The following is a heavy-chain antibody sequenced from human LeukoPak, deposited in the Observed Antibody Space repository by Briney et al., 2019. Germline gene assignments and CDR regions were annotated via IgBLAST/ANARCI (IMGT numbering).Heavy chain of an antibody. J-gene: IGHJ4*02. CDR3: AKDPRYGSGK. Sequence: PGGSLRLSCAASGFTFTNYDMNWVRQAPGRGLEWVSSISGSSASTYYADSVKGRFTISRDNSKDTLFLLMKSLRAEDTAIYYCAKDPRYGSGKWGQGNLVTVSS. V-gene: IGHV3-23*01. CDR1: GFTFTNYD. D-gene: IGHD3-10*01. CDR2: ISGSSAST.